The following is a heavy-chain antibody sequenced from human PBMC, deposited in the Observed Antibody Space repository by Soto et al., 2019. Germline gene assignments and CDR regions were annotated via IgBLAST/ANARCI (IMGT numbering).Heavy chain of an antibody. CDR1: GITFRTRA. CDR3: ASGSSDSYPGSRIFDF. V-gene: IGHV3-23*01. D-gene: IGHD3-10*01. CDR2: ITDSGGDS. Sequence: EVQLLESGGDLVRPGGSLRLSCVASGITFRTRAMNWVRQAPGEGLEWVSVITDSGGDSKYADSVRGRFTISRDNSKNTLYLQMNSLRADDSAVYYCASGSSDSYPGSRIFDFWGLGTLVTVSS. J-gene: IGHJ4*02.